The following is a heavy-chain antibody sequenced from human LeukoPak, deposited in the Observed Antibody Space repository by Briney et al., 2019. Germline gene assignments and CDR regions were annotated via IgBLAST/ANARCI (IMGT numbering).Heavy chain of an antibody. D-gene: IGHD2/OR15-2a*01. J-gene: IGHJ4*02. Sequence: GGSLRLSCAVSGYTFSDYGMHWVRQAPGKGLEWVAVISYDGDDIYYTGSVKGRFTISRDNSKNTLFLQMNSLRAEDTAVYYCATDLSPQVLWDLFDYWGQGTLVTVSS. CDR1: GYTFSDYG. V-gene: IGHV3-30*03. CDR2: ISYDGDDI. CDR3: ATDLSPQVLWDLFDY.